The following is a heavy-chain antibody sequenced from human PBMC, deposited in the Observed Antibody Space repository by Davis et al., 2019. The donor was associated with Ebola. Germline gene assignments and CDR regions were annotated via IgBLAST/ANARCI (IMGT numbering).Heavy chain of an antibody. CDR1: GYTFTGYY. J-gene: IGHJ3*02. V-gene: IGHV1-2*06. CDR2: INPNSGDT. Sequence: ASVKVFCKASGYTFTGYYMHWVRQAPGQGLEWMGRINPNSGDTDYAQKFEGRVTLTRDTSISTAYMELSGLRSDDTAFYYCARESGFYLDESYDMWGPGTMVTVSS. D-gene: IGHD3-9*01. CDR3: ARESGFYLDESYDM.